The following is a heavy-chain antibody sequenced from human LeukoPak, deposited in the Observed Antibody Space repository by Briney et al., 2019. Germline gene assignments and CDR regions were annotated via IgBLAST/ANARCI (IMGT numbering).Heavy chain of an antibody. V-gene: IGHV1-18*01. Sequence: GASVKVSCKASGYTFTSYVISWVRQAPGQGLEWMGWISAYNCNKKYAQKIQGRVTMTPDTYPSTAHMELRRLRSYSTAVYYIASTKVGINYFDYCGEGTLVTVSS. CDR2: ISAYNCNK. CDR1: GYTFTSYV. CDR3: ASTKVGINYFDY. J-gene: IGHJ4*02. D-gene: IGHD1-26*01.